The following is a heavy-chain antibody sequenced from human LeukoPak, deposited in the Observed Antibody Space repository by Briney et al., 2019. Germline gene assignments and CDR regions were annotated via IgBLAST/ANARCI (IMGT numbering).Heavy chain of an antibody. D-gene: IGHD3-9*01. CDR1: GGTFSSYA. J-gene: IGHJ6*02. CDR3: AREGGFDWLFEDYYYYGMDV. V-gene: IGHV1-69*04. CDR2: IIPILGIA. Sequence: SVKVSCKASGGTFSSYAISWVRQAPGQGLEWMGRIIPILGIANYAQKFQGRVTITADKSTSTAYMELSSLRSDDTAVYYCAREGGFDWLFEDYYYYGMDVWGQGTTVTVSS.